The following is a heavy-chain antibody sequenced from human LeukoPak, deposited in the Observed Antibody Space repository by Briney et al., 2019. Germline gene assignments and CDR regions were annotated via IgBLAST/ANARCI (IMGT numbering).Heavy chain of an antibody. D-gene: IGHD3-10*01. CDR1: VYTFTSYT. J-gene: IGHJ6*03. CDR2: INTGNGNT. CDR3: ARAGGSESSSYYYCYMDV. V-gene: IGHV1-3*03. Sequence: GPSVKVSCKVCVYTFTSYTMHGVRQAPGQRRECMGWINTGNGNTKYSQELQGRVTNPRDTSASTAYMELSSLRSEDMAVYYCARAGGSESSSYYYCYMDVWGKGTTVTISS.